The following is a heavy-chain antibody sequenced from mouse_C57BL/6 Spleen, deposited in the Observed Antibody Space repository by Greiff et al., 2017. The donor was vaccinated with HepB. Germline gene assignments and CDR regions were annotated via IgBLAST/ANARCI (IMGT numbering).Heavy chain of an antibody. CDR1: GYTFTSYW. V-gene: IGHV1-52*01. CDR2: IDPSDSET. J-gene: IGHJ4*01. D-gene: IGHD2-1*01. Sequence: QVQLQQPGAELVRPGSSVKLSCKASGYTFTSYWMHWVKQRPIQGLEWIGNIDPSDSETHYNQKFKDKATLTVDKSSNTAYMQLSSLTSEESAVYYCARLVYYGNYDAMDYWGQGTSVTVSS. CDR3: ARLVYYGNYDAMDY.